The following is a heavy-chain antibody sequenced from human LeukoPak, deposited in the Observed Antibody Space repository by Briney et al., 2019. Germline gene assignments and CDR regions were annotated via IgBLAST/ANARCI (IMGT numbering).Heavy chain of an antibody. J-gene: IGHJ4*02. CDR1: GFSFGSYA. CDR2: ISGRGGST. V-gene: IGHV3-23*01. CDR3: AKDRARGWPQFDY. Sequence: GGSLRLSCAASGFSFGSYAMSWVRQAPGKGLEWVSAISGRGGSTYYADSVKGRFTISRDNSKNTLYLQMNSLRAEDTAVYYCAKDRARGWPQFDYWGQGTLVTVSS. D-gene: IGHD6-19*01.